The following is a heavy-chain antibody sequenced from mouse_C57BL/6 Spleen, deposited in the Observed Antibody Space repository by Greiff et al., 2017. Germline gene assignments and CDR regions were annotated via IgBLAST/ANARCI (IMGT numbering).Heavy chain of an antibody. Sequence: DVKLVESGGGLVKPGGSLKLSCAASGFTFSSYAMSWVRQTPEKRLEWVATISDGGSYTYYPDNVKGRFTISRDNVKNNLYLQMSHLKSEDTAMYYCARGAYDYDAPFAYWGQGTLVTVSA. D-gene: IGHD2-4*01. J-gene: IGHJ3*01. CDR2: ISDGGSYT. V-gene: IGHV5-4*03. CDR3: ARGAYDYDAPFAY. CDR1: GFTFSSYA.